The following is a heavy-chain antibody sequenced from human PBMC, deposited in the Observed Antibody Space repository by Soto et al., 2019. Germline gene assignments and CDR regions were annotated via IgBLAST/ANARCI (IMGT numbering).Heavy chain of an antibody. CDR2: ISWSTSSI. V-gene: IGHV3-9*01. J-gene: IGHJ4*02. Sequence: GGSLRLSCAASGFTFDDYAMHWVRQIPGKGLQWVSGISWSTSSIGYGASLRGRFLISRDNANNSLYLQMNDLRPEDTALYYCGKASSSNSWSPIDYWGQGTMVTVSS. CDR1: GFTFDDYA. D-gene: IGHD1-26*01. CDR3: GKASSSNSWSPIDY.